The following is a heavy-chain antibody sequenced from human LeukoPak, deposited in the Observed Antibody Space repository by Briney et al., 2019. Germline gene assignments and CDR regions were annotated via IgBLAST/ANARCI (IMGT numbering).Heavy chain of an antibody. V-gene: IGHV3-33*01. CDR2: IWYDGSNK. J-gene: IGHJ4*02. CDR1: GFTFSSYG. D-gene: IGHD3-10*01. CDR3: ARVRITMVRALDY. Sequence: GGSLRLSCAASGFTFSSYGMHWVRQAPGKGLEWVAAIWYDGSNKYYADSVKGRFTISRDNSKNTLYLQMNSLRAEDTAVYYCARVRITMVRALDYWGQGALVTVSS.